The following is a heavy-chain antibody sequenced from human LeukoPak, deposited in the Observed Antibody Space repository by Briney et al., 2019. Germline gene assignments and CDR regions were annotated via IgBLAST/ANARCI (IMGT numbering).Heavy chain of an antibody. CDR3: ARQDRTWGQYFDY. V-gene: IGHV5-51*01. CDR1: GYSFTSYW. CDR2: IYPGDSHT. J-gene: IGHJ4*02. D-gene: IGHD3-16*01. Sequence: GESLKISCKGSGYSFTSYWIGWVRQMPGKGLEWMGTIYPGDSHTTYSPSLVQGQVTISVDKSIGTAYLQWNSLKASDTAMYYCARQDRTWGQYFDYWGQGTLVTVSS.